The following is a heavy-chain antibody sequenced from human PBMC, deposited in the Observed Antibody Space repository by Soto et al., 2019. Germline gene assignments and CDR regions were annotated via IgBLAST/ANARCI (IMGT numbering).Heavy chain of an antibody. V-gene: IGHV3-30*18. D-gene: IGHD4-17*01. CDR1: GFTFISYG. Sequence: QVHLVESGGAVVQPGGSLRLSCAASGFTFISYGMHWVRQAPGKGLEWVAVVSYDGTSKYYGDSVKGRFTISRDNSKNTLYLQMISATAEDRSVYYCAKGVDDYLTNHGMDVWGQGTTVTVSS. CDR3: AKGVDDYLTNHGMDV. CDR2: VSYDGTSK. J-gene: IGHJ6*02.